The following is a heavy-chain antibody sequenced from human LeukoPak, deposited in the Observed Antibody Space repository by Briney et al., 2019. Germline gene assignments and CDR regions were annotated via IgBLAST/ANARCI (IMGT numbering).Heavy chain of an antibody. V-gene: IGHV4-61*02. CDR1: GGSISSGSYY. CDR2: IYTSGST. D-gene: IGHD5-12*01. J-gene: IGHJ6*03. CDR3: ARAQREYSAYDRSYYYYYMNV. Sequence: PSETLSLTCTVSGGSISSGSYYWSWIRQPAGKGLEWIGRIYTSGSTNYNPSLKSRVTISVDTSKNQFSLKLSSVTAADTAVYYCARAQREYSAYDRSYYYYYMNVWGKGTTVTVSS.